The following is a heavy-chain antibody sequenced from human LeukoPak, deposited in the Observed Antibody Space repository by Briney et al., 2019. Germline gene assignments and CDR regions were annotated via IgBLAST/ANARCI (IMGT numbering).Heavy chain of an antibody. D-gene: IGHD2-21*01. V-gene: IGHV4-59*01. J-gene: IGHJ4*02. CDR3: ARTQSYFDY. CDR1: GGSISSYY. Sequence: SETLSLTCTVSGGSISSYYWSWIRQPPGKGLEWIGYIYYSGSTNYNPSLKSRVTISVDTSRNQSSLKLSSGTAADTAVYYCARTQSYFDYWGQGTLVTVSS. CDR2: IYYSGST.